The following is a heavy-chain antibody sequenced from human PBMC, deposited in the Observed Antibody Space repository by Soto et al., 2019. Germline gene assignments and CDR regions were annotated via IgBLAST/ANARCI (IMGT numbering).Heavy chain of an antibody. CDR3: ARDFTTQFWSGYYNLGWWFDT. CDR1: GYSISSGYY. J-gene: IGHJ5*02. Sequence: SETLSLTCAVSGYSISSGYYWGWIRQPPGKGLEWIGSIYHSGSTYYNPSLKSRVTISVDTSKNQFSLKLSSVTAADTAVYYCARDFTTQFWSGYYNLGWWFDTWGQGTLVTVSS. CDR2: IYHSGST. V-gene: IGHV4-38-2*02. D-gene: IGHD3-3*01.